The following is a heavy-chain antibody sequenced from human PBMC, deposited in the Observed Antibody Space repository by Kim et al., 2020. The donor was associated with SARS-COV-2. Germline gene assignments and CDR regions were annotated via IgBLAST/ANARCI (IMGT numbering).Heavy chain of an antibody. J-gene: IGHJ4*02. CDR2: INPSGGGT. D-gene: IGHD6-19*01. CDR1: GYTFTNYY. V-gene: IGHV1-46*01. CDR3: ARRAVAGAFDY. Sequence: ASVKVSCKASGYTFTNYYIHWVRQAPGQGLEWMGIINPSGGGTSYAQKFKGRVTMTSDTSTSTVYMELSSLRSEDAAVYYCARRAVAGAFDYWGQGTLVTVSS.